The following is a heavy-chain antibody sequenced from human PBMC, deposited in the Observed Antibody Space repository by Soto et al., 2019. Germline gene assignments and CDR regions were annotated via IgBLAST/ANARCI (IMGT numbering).Heavy chain of an antibody. CDR3: ARVEDDSSGDYYGMDV. Sequence: GASVKVSCKASGYTFTGYYMHWVRQAPGQGLEWMGWINPNSGGTNYAQKFQGWVTMTRDTSISTAYMELSRLRSDDTAVYYCARVEDDSSGDYYGMDVWGQGTTVTVSS. J-gene: IGHJ6*02. CDR2: INPNSGGT. V-gene: IGHV1-2*04. D-gene: IGHD3-22*01. CDR1: GYTFTGYY.